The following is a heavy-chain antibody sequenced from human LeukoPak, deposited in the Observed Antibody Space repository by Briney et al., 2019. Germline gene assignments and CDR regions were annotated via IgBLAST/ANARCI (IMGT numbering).Heavy chain of an antibody. D-gene: IGHD3-9*01. J-gene: IGHJ5*02. V-gene: IGHV1-69*04. Sequence: GASVKVSCKASGGTFSSYAISWVRQAPGQGLEWMGRIIPILGIANYAQKFQGRVTITADKSTSTAYMELSSLRSEDTAVYYCARDESDYDILTGYYMEIDPWGQGTLVTVSS. CDR2: IIPILGIA. CDR3: ARDESDYDILTGYYMEIDP. CDR1: GGTFSSYA.